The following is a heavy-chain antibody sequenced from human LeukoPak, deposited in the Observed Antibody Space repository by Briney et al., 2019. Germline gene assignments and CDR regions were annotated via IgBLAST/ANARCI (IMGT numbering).Heavy chain of an antibody. CDR2: ISAYNGNT. Sequence: GASVKVSCKASGYTFTSYGISWVRQAPGQGLEWMGWISAYNGNTNYAQKLQGRVTMTTDTSTSTAYMELRSLRSDDTAVYYCARGGLRYFDWLLRMYYFDYWGQGTLVTVSS. CDR3: ARGGLRYFDWLLRMYYFDY. V-gene: IGHV1-18*01. CDR1: GYTFTSYG. J-gene: IGHJ4*02. D-gene: IGHD3-9*01.